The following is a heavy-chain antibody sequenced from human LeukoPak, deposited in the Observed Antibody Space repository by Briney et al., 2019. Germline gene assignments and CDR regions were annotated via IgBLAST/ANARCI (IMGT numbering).Heavy chain of an antibody. CDR2: IHHSGST. CDR1: GYSISSGYY. Sequence: PTETLSLTCIVSGYSISSGYYRGWIRQPPGKGLEWIGNIHHSGSTYYNPSLKSRVTISVDTSKNQLSLKLTSVTAADTAVYYCARAITIFFWFDPWGQGTLVTVSS. V-gene: IGHV4-38-2*02. D-gene: IGHD3-9*01. CDR3: ARAITIFFWFDP. J-gene: IGHJ5*02.